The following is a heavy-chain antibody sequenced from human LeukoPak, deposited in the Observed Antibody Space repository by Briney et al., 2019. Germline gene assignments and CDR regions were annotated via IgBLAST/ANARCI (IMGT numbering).Heavy chain of an antibody. Sequence: GGSLRLSCAASGFTFSSYSMNWVRQAPGKGLEWVSSISSSSSYIYYADSVKGRFTISRDNAKNSLYLQMNSLRAEDTAVYYCARGRSSTSFLVDYWGQGTLVTVSS. CDR3: ARGRSSTSFLVDY. J-gene: IGHJ4*02. V-gene: IGHV3-21*01. CDR2: ISSSSSYI. D-gene: IGHD2-2*01. CDR1: GFTFSSYS.